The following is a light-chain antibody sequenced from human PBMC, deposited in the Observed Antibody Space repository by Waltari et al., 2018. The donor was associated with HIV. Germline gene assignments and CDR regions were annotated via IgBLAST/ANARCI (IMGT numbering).Light chain of an antibody. CDR1: SSNIGTNY. Sequence: QSVLTQPPSASGTPGQRVTISCSGSSSNIGTNYIYWYQQLPGTAPKLLIYRNNQRPSGVPDRFSGSKSGTSASLAISGLRSEDEAVYYCSTWDDRLSDRVFGGGTKLTVL. CDR2: RNN. J-gene: IGLJ3*02. V-gene: IGLV1-47*01. CDR3: STWDDRLSDRV.